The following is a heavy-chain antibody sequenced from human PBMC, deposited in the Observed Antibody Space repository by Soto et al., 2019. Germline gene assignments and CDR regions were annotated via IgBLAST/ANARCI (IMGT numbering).Heavy chain of an antibody. CDR3: ASIIQGSGRKRYYYGMDV. CDR2: IDPSDSYT. J-gene: IGHJ6*02. CDR1: GYSFTSYW. V-gene: IGHV5-10-1*01. D-gene: IGHD1-26*01. Sequence: GESLKISCKGSGYSFTSYWISWVRQMPGKGLEWMGRIDPSDSYTNYSPSFQGHVTISADKSISTAYLQWSSLKASDTAMYYCASIIQGSGRKRYYYGMDVWGQGTTVTVSS.